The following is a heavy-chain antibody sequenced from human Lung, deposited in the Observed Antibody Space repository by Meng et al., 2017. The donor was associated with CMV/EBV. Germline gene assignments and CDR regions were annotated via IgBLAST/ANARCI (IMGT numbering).Heavy chain of an antibody. J-gene: IGHJ6*02. CDR2: IYSGGST. CDR1: GFTVSSNY. Sequence: GESLKISCAASGFTVSSNYMSWVRQAPGKGLEWVSVIYSGGSTYYADSVTGRFTISRDNSKNTQFLQMNSLRAEDTAVYYCARGNSGITGYYGMDVWGQGTXVTVYS. CDR3: ARGNSGITGYYGMDV. V-gene: IGHV3-66*02. D-gene: IGHD3-16*01.